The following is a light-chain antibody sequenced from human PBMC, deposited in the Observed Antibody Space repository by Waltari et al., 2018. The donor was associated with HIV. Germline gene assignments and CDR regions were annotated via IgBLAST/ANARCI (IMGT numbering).Light chain of an antibody. Sequence: QSALTQPPSASGSPGQSVTISCTGTSSDVGGYNYVSWYQQHPGKAPKLMSFEVTKRPSGVPNRFSGSKSGNTASLTVSGLQADDEADYYCSSYTGYNDFLFGAGTKLTVL. V-gene: IGLV2-8*01. CDR2: EVT. J-gene: IGLJ3*02. CDR1: SSDVGGYNY. CDR3: SSYTGYNDFL.